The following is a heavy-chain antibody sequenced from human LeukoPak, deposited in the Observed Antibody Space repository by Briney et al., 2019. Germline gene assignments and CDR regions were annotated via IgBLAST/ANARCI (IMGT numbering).Heavy chain of an antibody. Sequence: ASVKVSCKASGYTFTSYGISWVRQAPGQGLEWMGWISAYNGNTNYAQKLQGRVTVTTDTSTSTAYMELRGLRSDDTAVYYCARDRSIAAAGGAYWGQGTLVTVSS. CDR3: ARDRSIAAAGGAY. V-gene: IGHV1-18*01. CDR1: GYTFTSYG. D-gene: IGHD6-13*01. J-gene: IGHJ4*02. CDR2: ISAYNGNT.